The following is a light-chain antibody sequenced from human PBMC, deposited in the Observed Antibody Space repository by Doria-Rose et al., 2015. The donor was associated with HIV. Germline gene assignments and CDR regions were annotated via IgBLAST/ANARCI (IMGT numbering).Light chain of an antibody. Sequence: RSRSSLSASLEYRFPLTCRASQTVSTYLNWFQQEPGKAPKLLIYAASRLQSGVPSRFSGSGSGTDFTLTISGLQPGDFATYYCQQPYSSPPWTFGQGTKFEMK. CDR3: QQPYSSPPWT. J-gene: IGKJ1*01. CDR1: QTVSTY. CDR2: AAS. V-gene: IGKV1-39*01.